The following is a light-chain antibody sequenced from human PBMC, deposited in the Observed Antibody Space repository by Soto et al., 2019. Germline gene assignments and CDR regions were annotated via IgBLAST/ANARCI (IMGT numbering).Light chain of an antibody. CDR3: QQYGSSPRT. CDR1: QNVGSRY. Sequence: EIVLTQSPGSLSLSPGERATLSCRASQNVGSRYLAWYQQKPGQAPRLLIYATSNRATGIPDRFSGSGSGTDFSLTISSLEPGDLAVYYCQQYGSSPRTFGQGTKVDIK. V-gene: IGKV3-20*01. CDR2: ATS. J-gene: IGKJ1*01.